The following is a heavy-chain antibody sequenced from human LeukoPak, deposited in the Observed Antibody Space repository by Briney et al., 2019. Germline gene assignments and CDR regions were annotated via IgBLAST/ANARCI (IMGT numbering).Heavy chain of an antibody. CDR1: GFTFSDYY. D-gene: IGHD6-13*01. CDR3: ARAAAGVNYYYYGMDV. Sequence: GGSLRLSCAASGFTFSDYYMSWIRQAPGKGLEWVSYISSSGSTIYYADSVKGRFTISRDNAKNSLYLQMNSLRAEDTAVYYCARAAAGVNYYYYGMDVWGQGTTVTVSS. CDR2: ISSSGSTI. J-gene: IGHJ6*02. V-gene: IGHV3-11*04.